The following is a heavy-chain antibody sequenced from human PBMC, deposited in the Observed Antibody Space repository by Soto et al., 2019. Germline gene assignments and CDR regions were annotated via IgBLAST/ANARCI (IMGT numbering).Heavy chain of an antibody. Sequence: QVQLVQSGAEMKEPGSSVKVSCKTSGGTFSSSAISWLRQAPGQGLEWMGGNIPLFRTPDYAQKFQGRVTIDADESTSTAYMELSSLRSEDTAVYYCARDNDRLQLGGNYYYMLDVWGQGTTITVSS. CDR2: NIPLFRTP. CDR3: ARDNDRLQLGGNYYYMLDV. D-gene: IGHD4-4*01. CDR1: GGTFSSSA. V-gene: IGHV1-69*12. J-gene: IGHJ6*02.